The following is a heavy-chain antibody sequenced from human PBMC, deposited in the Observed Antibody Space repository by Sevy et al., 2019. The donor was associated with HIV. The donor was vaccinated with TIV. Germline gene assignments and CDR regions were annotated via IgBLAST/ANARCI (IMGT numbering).Heavy chain of an antibody. CDR1: GFTFSSFA. J-gene: IGHJ4*02. D-gene: IGHD3-3*01. CDR3: AKDLASGYFPYYFDY. V-gene: IGHV3-23*01. Sequence: GGSLRLSCAASGFTFSSFAMSWVRQAPGKGLEWVSAISGSGSSTYYADSWEGRFTVSRDSSKNILYLQMNSRRAEDTAVYYCAKDLASGYFPYYFDYWGQGALVTVSS. CDR2: ISGSGSST.